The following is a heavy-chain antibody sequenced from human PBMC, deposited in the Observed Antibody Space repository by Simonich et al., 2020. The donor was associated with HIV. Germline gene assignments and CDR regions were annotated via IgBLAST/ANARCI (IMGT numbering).Heavy chain of an antibody. CDR2: IHHSGIT. CDR1: GGSFSGYY. CDR3: ARRDRELILYFDY. Sequence: QVQLQQWGAGLLKPSETLSLTCAVYGGSFSGYYWSWIRQPPGKGMEWIGKIHHSGITNYKSSLNSRATISVDKSKNQFSLKLSSVTAADTAIYYCARRDRELILYFDYWGQGNLVTVSS. J-gene: IGHJ4*02. V-gene: IGHV4-34*01. D-gene: IGHD3-3*01.